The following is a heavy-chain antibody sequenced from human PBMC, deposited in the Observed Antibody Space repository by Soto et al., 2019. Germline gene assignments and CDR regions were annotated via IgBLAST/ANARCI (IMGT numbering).Heavy chain of an antibody. D-gene: IGHD3-3*01. V-gene: IGHV4-59*01. Sequence: SETLSLTCTFSGGSISSYYWSWIRQPPGKGLEWIGYIYYSGSTNYNPSLKSRVTISVDTSKNQFSLKLSSVTAADTAVYYCARDSFWSGYNAPSFDIWGQGTMVTVSS. CDR3: ARDSFWSGYNAPSFDI. CDR1: GGSISSYY. CDR2: IYYSGST. J-gene: IGHJ3*02.